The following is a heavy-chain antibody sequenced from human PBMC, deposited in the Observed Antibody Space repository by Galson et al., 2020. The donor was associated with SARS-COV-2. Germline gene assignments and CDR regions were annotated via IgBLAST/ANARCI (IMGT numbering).Heavy chain of an antibody. J-gene: IGHJ3*02. D-gene: IGHD2-21*01. Sequence: SGPTLVKPTETLTLTCSFSGFSLSTSGVAVGWIRQPPGKALGWLALIYWNDEKRFSPSLKNRIIITKDTSKNQVVLRMTNMDPVDTATYYCAHWTFCADCYCHSHAFDIWGQGTMVTVSP. CDR2: IYWNDEK. CDR3: AHWTFCADCYCHSHAFDI. CDR1: GFSLSTSGVA. V-gene: IGHV2-5*01.